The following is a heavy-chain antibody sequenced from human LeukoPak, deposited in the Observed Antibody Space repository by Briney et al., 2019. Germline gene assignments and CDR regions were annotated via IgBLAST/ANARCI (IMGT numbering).Heavy chain of an antibody. Sequence: GGSLRLSCAASGFXFSSYAISWVRQAPGKGLEWVSTIGGSGGISYYADSVKGRFTISRDNSKNTLYLQMNSLRAEDTAVYYCAYEYKTPIDWGQGTLVTVSS. CDR2: IGGSGGIS. J-gene: IGHJ4*02. D-gene: IGHD1-14*01. V-gene: IGHV3-23*01. CDR1: GFXFSSYA. CDR3: AYEYKTPID.